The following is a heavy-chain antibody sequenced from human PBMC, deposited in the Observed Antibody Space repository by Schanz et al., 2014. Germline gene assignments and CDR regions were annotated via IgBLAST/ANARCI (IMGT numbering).Heavy chain of an antibody. CDR2: IRYDGSNK. D-gene: IGHD6-13*01. J-gene: IGHJ4*02. CDR3: ATETYSSSWCFDY. CDR1: GFIFRTYG. V-gene: IGHV3-30*02. Sequence: VQLVESGGGVVQPGGSLRLSCAASGFIFRTYGMHWVRQAPGKGLEWVAFIRYDGSNKFYADSVKGRFTISRDNAKNSVFLQMNGLRDEDTAVYYCATETYSSSWCFDYWGQGTLVTVSS.